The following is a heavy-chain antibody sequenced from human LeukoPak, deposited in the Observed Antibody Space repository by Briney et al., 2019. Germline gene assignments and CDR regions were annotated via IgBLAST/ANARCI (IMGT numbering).Heavy chain of an antibody. D-gene: IGHD6-19*01. V-gene: IGHV3-33*01. J-gene: IGHJ4*02. CDR3: ARDPDSSAPGTFDY. Sequence: GGSLRLSCAASGFTFSSYGMHWVRQAPGKGLGWVAVIWYDGSNKYYADSVKGRFTISRDNSKNTLYLQMNSLRAEDTAVYYCARDPDSSAPGTFDYWGQGTLVTVSS. CDR1: GFTFSSYG. CDR2: IWYDGSNK.